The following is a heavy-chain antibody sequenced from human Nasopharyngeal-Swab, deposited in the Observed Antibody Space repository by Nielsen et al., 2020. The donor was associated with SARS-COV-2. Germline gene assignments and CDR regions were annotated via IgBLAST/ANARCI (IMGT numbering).Heavy chain of an antibody. CDR2: IYPGDSDT. D-gene: IGHD6-19*01. CDR3: ARQGAVAGYYYYYMDV. J-gene: IGHJ6*03. Sequence: GESLKISCKGSGYSFTSYWIGWVRQMLGKGLEWMGIIYPGDSDTRYSPSFQGQVTISADKSISTAYLQWSSLKASDTAMYYCARQGAVAGYYYYYMDVWGKGTTVTVSS. V-gene: IGHV5-51*01. CDR1: GYSFTSYW.